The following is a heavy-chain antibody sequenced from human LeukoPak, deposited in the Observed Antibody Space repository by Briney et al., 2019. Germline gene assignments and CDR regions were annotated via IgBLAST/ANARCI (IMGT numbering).Heavy chain of an antibody. CDR2: ISGSGGST. V-gene: IGHV3-23*01. CDR1: GFTFSSYA. D-gene: IGHD3-10*01. Sequence: PGGSLRLSCAASGFTFSSYAMSWVRQAPGKGLEWVSAISGSGGSTYYADSVKGRFTISRDNSKNTLYLQMNSLRAGDTAVYYCAKASMVRGVIVPVDYWGQGTLVTVSS. CDR3: AKASMVRGVIVPVDY. J-gene: IGHJ4*02.